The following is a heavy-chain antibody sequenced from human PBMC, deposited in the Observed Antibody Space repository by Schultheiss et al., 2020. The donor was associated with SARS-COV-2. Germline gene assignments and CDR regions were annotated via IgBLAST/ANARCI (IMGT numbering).Heavy chain of an antibody. V-gene: IGHV3-30*03. CDR3: ARAEGRDGYNYGY. D-gene: IGHD5-24*01. J-gene: IGHJ4*02. CDR1: GFTFSSYG. CDR2: ISYDGSNK. Sequence: GESVKISCAASGFTFSSYGMHWVRQAPGKGLEWVAVISYDGSNKYYADSVKGRFTISRDNAKNSLYLQMNSLRAEDTALYYCARAEGRDGYNYGYWGQGTLVTVSS.